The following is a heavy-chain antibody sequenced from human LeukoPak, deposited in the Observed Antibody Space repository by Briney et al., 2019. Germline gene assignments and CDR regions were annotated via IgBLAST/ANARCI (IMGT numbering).Heavy chain of an antibody. CDR3: AKDSSAYGDYWTGQYYMDV. J-gene: IGHJ6*03. CDR1: GLTFSYYS. CDR2: ISSSSSYI. Sequence: GGSLRLSCAASGLTFSYYSMNWVRQAPGKGLEWVSSISSSSSYIYFADSVKGRFTISRDNSKNTLYLQMNSLRAEDTAVYYCAKDSSAYGDYWTGQYYMDVWGKGTTVTISS. V-gene: IGHV3-21*01. D-gene: IGHD4-17*01.